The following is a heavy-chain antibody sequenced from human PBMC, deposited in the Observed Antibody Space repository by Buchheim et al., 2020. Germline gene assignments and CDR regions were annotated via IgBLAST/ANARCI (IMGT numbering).Heavy chain of an antibody. CDR1: GGSISSVGYS. J-gene: IGHJ3*02. D-gene: IGHD3-22*01. CDR3: ARELMYYYDSSGYPRAGAFDI. CDR2: IYHSGST. Sequence: QLQLQESGSGLVKPSQTLSLTCAVSGGSISSVGYSWSWIRQPPGKGLEWIGYIYHSGSTYYNPSLKSRXTISVDRSKNQFSLKLSSVTAADTAVYYCARELMYYYDSSGYPRAGAFDIWGQGT. V-gene: IGHV4-30-2*01.